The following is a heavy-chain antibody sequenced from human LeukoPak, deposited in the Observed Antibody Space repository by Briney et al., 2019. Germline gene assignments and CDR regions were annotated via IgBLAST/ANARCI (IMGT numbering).Heavy chain of an antibody. Sequence: PGGSLRLSCAASGFTFRSCAIYWVRQAPGKGLEWVSGISGSGGDTYFADSVKGRFTISRDNSKNTVFLQMDSLRAEDTAVYYCAKTTAGYSSGRYPGWPTGYWGQGTLVTVSS. CDR1: GFTFRSCA. V-gene: IGHV3-23*01. CDR2: ISGSGGDT. J-gene: IGHJ4*02. D-gene: IGHD6-19*01. CDR3: AKTTAGYSSGRYPGWPTGY.